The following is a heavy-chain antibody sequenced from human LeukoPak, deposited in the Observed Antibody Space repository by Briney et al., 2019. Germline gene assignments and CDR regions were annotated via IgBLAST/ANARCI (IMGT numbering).Heavy chain of an antibody. J-gene: IGHJ6*03. CDR2: IHHSGST. Sequence: SETLSLTCAVSGGSISTNNWWTWVRQPPGKGLEWIGEIHHSGSTDYNPSLKSRVTISVDTSKNQFSLKLSSVTAADTAVYYCARAVAAPYYYYYMDVWGKGTTVTVSS. CDR1: GGSISTNNW. D-gene: IGHD6-19*01. V-gene: IGHV4-4*02. CDR3: ARAVAAPYYYYYMDV.